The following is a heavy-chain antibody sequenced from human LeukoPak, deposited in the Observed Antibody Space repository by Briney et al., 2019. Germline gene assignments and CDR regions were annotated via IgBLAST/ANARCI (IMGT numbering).Heavy chain of an antibody. V-gene: IGHV3-21*01. CDR1: GFTFSSYN. CDR3: AAYNSAFDY. J-gene: IGHJ4*02. CDR2: ISSSSYI. D-gene: IGHD1-20*01. Sequence: GGSLRLSCAASGFTFSSYNMNWVRQAPGKGLEWVSFISSSSYIYYIDSVKRRFTISRDNAKNSLYLQMNSLRAEDTAVYYCAAYNSAFDYWGQGTLVTVSS.